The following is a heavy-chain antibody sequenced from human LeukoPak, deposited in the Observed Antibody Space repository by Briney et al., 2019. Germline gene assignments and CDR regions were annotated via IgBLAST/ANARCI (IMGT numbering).Heavy chain of an antibody. D-gene: IGHD3-10*02. CDR2: ISSSGDST. V-gene: IGHV3-23*01. Sequence: PGGSLGLSCAASGFTFSSHGMTWVRQAPGKGLEWVSIISSSGDSTYYADSVKGRFTISRDNAKNSLYLQMNSLRAEDTAVHYCAELGITMIGGVWGKGTTVTISS. J-gene: IGHJ6*04. CDR1: GFTFSSHG. CDR3: AELGITMIGGV.